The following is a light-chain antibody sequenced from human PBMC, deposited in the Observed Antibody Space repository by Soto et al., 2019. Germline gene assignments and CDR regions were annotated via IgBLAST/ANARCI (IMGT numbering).Light chain of an antibody. CDR3: AAWDDSLNGVV. V-gene: IGLV1-44*01. Sequence: QSVLTQPPSASGTPGQRVTISCSGSSSNIGSNTVNSYQQLPGTAPKLLIYSNNQRPSAVPDRFSGSKSGTSASLAISGLQSEDEADYYCAAWDDSLNGVVFGGGTKLTVL. J-gene: IGLJ2*01. CDR1: SSNIGSNT. CDR2: SNN.